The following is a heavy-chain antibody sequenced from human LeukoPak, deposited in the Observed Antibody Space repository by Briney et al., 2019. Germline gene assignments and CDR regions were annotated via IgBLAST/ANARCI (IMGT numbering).Heavy chain of an antibody. D-gene: IGHD1/OR15-1a*01. Sequence: ASVKVSCKASGYTFTSHFMHWVRQAPGQGLEWMGIINPESGNTAYAQKFQGRITMTGDTSTSTVYMELSSLRPEDTAMYYCAKDGNWNNVPGDYYYMDVWGKGTTVAVSS. CDR2: INPESGNT. J-gene: IGHJ6*03. CDR1: GYTFTSHF. CDR3: AKDGNWNNVPGDYYYMDV. V-gene: IGHV1-46*01.